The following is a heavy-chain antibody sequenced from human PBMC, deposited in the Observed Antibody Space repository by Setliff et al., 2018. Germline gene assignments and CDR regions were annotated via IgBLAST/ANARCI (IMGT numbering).Heavy chain of an antibody. CDR1: GFTFSSYA. J-gene: IGHJ4*02. D-gene: IGHD6-19*01. CDR2: ISGSGGST. V-gene: IGHV3-23*01. Sequence: GGSLRLSCAASGFTFSSYAMSWVRQAPGKGLEWVSFISGSGGSTYYADSVKGRFTISRDNSKNTLYLQVNSLRAEDTAVYYCAKIRSGWYEAIDYWGQGTLVTVSS. CDR3: AKIRSGWYEAIDY.